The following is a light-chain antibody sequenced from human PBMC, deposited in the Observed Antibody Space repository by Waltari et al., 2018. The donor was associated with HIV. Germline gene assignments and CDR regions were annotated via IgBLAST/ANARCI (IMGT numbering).Light chain of an antibody. CDR1: SSDVGGYNY. Sequence: QSALTQPASVSGSPGQSITISCTGTSSDVGGYNYVSWYQQHPGKAPKLMIYDVSNRPSGVSNRFSGSKSGNTASLTISGLRAEDEADYYCSSYKSSSTWVFGGGTKLTVL. V-gene: IGLV2-14*01. CDR3: SSYKSSSTWV. CDR2: DVS. J-gene: IGLJ3*02.